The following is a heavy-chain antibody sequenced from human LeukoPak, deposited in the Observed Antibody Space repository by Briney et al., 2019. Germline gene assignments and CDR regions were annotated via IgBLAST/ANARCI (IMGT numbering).Heavy chain of an antibody. Sequence: SETLSLTCTVSGGSISSYYWSWVRQPPGKGLEWIGYIYYSGSTNYNPSLKSRVTISVDTSKNQFSLRLSSVTAADTAVYYCAKVTGYMIEDYFDYWGQGTLVTVSS. D-gene: IGHD3-22*01. CDR1: GGSISSYY. CDR3: AKVTGYMIEDYFDY. J-gene: IGHJ4*02. V-gene: IGHV4-59*01. CDR2: IYYSGST.